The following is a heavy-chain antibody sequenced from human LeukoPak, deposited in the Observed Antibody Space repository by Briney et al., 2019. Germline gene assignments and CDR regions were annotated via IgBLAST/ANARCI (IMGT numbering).Heavy chain of an antibody. Sequence: GGSLRLSCAASGFTFSSYEMNWVRQAPGKGLEWISYISSSGSSMSYADSVKGRFTISRDNAENSMYLQMTSLRAGDAAVYYCARGYYWDTFGYNPLDHWGQGTLVTVSS. V-gene: IGHV3-48*03. CDR3: ARGYYWDTFGYNPLDH. D-gene: IGHD3-22*01. CDR1: GFTFSSYE. CDR2: ISSSGSSM. J-gene: IGHJ4*02.